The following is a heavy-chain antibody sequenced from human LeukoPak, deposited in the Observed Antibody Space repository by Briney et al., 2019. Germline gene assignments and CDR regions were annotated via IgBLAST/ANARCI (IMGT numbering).Heavy chain of an antibody. CDR3: ARESTWGYYYYYYMDV. CDR2: IYYSGST. Sequence: KTSETLSLTCTVSGGSISSYYWSWIRQPPGKGLEWIGYIYYSGSTNYNPSLKSRVTMSVDTSKNQFSLKLSSVTAADTAVYYCARESTWGYYYYYYMDVWGKRTTVTVSS. D-gene: IGHD7-27*01. J-gene: IGHJ6*03. CDR1: GGSISSYY. V-gene: IGHV4-59*12.